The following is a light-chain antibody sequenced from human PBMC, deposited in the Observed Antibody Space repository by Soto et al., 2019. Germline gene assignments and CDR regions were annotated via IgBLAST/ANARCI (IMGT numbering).Light chain of an antibody. J-gene: IGKJ1*01. CDR2: DAS. CDR1: QTISTW. V-gene: IGKV1-5*01. CDR3: QQYTNTNNPWM. Sequence: DIQVTQSPPTLSASVRDRVTITCRASQTISTWMAWYQQKPGKAPKLLVYDASTLQSGVASRFSGSGSGTEFTLIISGLQPDDSATYYCQQYTNTNNPWMLGQGTKVDIK.